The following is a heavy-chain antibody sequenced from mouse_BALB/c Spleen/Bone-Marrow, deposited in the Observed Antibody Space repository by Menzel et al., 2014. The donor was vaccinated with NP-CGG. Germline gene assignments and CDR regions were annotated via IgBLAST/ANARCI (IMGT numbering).Heavy chain of an antibody. V-gene: IGHV1-5*01. CDR1: GYTFSNYW. J-gene: IGHJ2*01. CDR3: TTLVRNNFDY. CDR2: IHPGNSDT. Sequence: EVQLQESGTVLARPGAAVKMSCKASGYTFSNYWMHWIKQRPGQGLEWIGTIHPGNSDTTYNQKFKGKAKLTAVTSTSTAYMEFSSLTNEDSAVYYCTTLVRNNFDYWGQGTTLTVSS. D-gene: IGHD2-14*01.